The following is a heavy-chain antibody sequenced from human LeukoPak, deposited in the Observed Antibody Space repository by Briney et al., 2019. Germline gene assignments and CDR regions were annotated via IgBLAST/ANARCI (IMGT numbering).Heavy chain of an antibody. J-gene: IGHJ3*01. V-gene: IGHV3-48*03. Sequence: GESLRLSCAASGFTFSSYEMNWVRQAPGKGLEWISYTSSSGTSRYYADSVKGRFTISRDNARSSLYLQMSSLRAEDTAVYYCAREQGYYDSSGWAYAFDFWGQGTVVSVSS. D-gene: IGHD3-22*01. CDR3: AREQGYYDSSGWAYAFDF. CDR1: GFTFSSYE. CDR2: TSSSGTSR.